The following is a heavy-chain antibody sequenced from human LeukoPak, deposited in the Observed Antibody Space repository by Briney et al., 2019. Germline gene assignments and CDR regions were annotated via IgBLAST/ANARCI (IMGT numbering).Heavy chain of an antibody. CDR3: ARASMVRGVTWFDP. Sequence: PSETLSLTCTVSGGSISSYYWSWIRQPPGKGLEWIGYIYYSGSTNYNPSLKSRVTISVDTSKNQFSLKLSSVTAADTAVYYCARASMVRGVTWFDPWGQGTLVTVSS. D-gene: IGHD3-10*01. V-gene: IGHV4-59*01. CDR1: GGSISSYY. J-gene: IGHJ5*02. CDR2: IYYSGST.